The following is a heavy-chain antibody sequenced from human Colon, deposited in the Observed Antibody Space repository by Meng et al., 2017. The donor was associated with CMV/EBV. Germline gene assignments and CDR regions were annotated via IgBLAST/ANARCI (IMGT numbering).Heavy chain of an antibody. J-gene: IGHJ4*02. CDR1: GFTFNAYA. V-gene: IGHV3-23*01. CDR3: AKFPTANKIVVDVY. CDR2: ISSNSGRS. D-gene: IGHD3-22*01. Sequence: GESLKISCAASGFTFNAYAMAWVRQVPGKGLQWVAAISSNSGRSYYADSVKGRFTVSRDNSKNILYLQMNSLRAEDTAVYYCAKFPTANKIVVDVYWGQGTLVTVSS.